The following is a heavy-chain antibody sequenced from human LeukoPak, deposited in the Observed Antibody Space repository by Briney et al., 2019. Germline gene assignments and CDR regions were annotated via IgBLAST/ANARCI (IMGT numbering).Heavy chain of an antibody. D-gene: IGHD2-2*01. J-gene: IGHJ4*02. V-gene: IGHV3-11*04. CDR3: ARADCSSTSCYELDY. CDR1: GLTFSDYY. Sequence: KAGGSLRLSCAGSGLTFSDYYMSWIRQAPGKGLEWVSYISSSDTTIYYADSVKGRFTISRDNAQNSLYLQMNTLRADDTAVYYCARADCSSTSCYELDYWGQGTLVTVSS. CDR2: ISSSDTTI.